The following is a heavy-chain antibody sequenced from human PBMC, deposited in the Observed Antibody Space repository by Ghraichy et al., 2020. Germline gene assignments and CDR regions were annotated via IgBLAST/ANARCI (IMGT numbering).Heavy chain of an antibody. CDR1: GFTFSTYA. V-gene: IGHV3-23*01. J-gene: IGHJ3*02. D-gene: IGHD3-22*01. Sequence: GGSLRLSCAASGFTFSTYAMSWVRQAPGKGLEWVSAISGSGGRTYYADSVKGRFTIFIDNSKNTLYLQMNSLRAEETAVYYCMTYYYDSSGYGAFDIWGQGTMVTVSS. CDR3: MTYYYDSSGYGAFDI. CDR2: ISGSGGRT.